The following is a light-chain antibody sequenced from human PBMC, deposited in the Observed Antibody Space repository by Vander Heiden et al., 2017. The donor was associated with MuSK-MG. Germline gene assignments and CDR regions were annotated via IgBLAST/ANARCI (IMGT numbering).Light chain of an antibody. V-gene: IGKV1-5*03. J-gene: IGKJ4*01. CDR1: QSMSSW. CDR3: QQYNNYPLT. CDR2: KAS. Sequence: DIQMTPPPSPLSVSVGDRVTITCRASQSMSSWLAWYQQKPGKAPKHLIYKASSLESVVPSRFSGSGSGTEFTLTISSLQPDDFATYYCQQYNNYPLTFGGGTKVEIK.